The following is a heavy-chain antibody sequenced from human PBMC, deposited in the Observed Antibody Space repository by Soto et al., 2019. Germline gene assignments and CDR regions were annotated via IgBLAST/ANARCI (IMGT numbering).Heavy chain of an antibody. Sequence: QVQLQESGPGLVKPSQTLSLTCTVSGGSISSGDYYWSWIRQPPGKGLEWIGYIYYSGSTYYNPSLKSRFTISVDTSKNQFSLKLSSVTAADTAVYYCARPLIYCSGGSCSENAFDIWVQGTMVTVSS. D-gene: IGHD2-15*01. CDR1: GGSISSGDYY. CDR2: IYYSGST. J-gene: IGHJ3*02. CDR3: ARPLIYCSGGSCSENAFDI. V-gene: IGHV4-30-4*01.